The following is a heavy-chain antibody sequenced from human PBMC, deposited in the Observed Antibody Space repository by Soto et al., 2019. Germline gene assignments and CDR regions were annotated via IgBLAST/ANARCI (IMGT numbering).Heavy chain of an antibody. J-gene: IGHJ4*02. D-gene: IGHD2-21*01. V-gene: IGHV1-69*02. Sequence: QVQLVQSGAEVKKPGSSVKVSCKASGGTFSSYTISWVRQAPGQGLEWMGRIIPILGIANYAQKFQGRVTITADKSTSTAYMELSSLRSEDTAVYYCARGPPKLWWGDYWGQGTLVTVSS. CDR3: ARGPPKLWWGDY. CDR2: IIPILGIA. CDR1: GGTFSSYT.